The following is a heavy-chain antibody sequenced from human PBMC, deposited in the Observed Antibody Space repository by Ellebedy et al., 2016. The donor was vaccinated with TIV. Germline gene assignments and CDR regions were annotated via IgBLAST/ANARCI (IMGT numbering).Heavy chain of an antibody. D-gene: IGHD2-15*01. CDR2: LYHSGRT. J-gene: IGHJ4*02. Sequence: MPSETLSLTCTVSGGSISSSRYYWGWVRQPPGKGLEWIGSLYHSGRTYYNPYLKSRVTISVDTAKNEFSLNLRSVTAADTAVYYCAREAMGYCSGGTCYSHFDYWGQGTLVTVSS. V-gene: IGHV4-39*02. CDR1: GGSISSSRYY. CDR3: AREAMGYCSGGTCYSHFDY.